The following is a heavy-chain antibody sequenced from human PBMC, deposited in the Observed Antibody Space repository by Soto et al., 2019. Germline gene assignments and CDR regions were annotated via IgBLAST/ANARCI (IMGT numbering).Heavy chain of an antibody. J-gene: IGHJ4*02. CDR2: ITDNGGST. D-gene: IGHD4-17*01. V-gene: IGHV3-23*01. Sequence: VQLLESGGGLVQAGGSLRLSCAASGFTFSRDGMSWVRQAPGKGLEWVSLITDNGGSTYYADSVKGRFTISRDNTKNTLFLQMNSLSAEDTAVYYCAKERATTTAFYYWGQGALVTVSS. CDR3: AKERATTTAFYY. CDR1: GFTFSRDG.